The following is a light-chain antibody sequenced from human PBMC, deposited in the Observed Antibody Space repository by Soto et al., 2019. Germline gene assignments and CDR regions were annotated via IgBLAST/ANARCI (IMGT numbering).Light chain of an antibody. CDR2: NNN. CDR3: QSYDSSLSGYVV. Sequence: QSVLTQPPSVSGAPGQRVTISCTGSSSNIGADYDVHWYQQLPGTAPKLLIYNNNYRPSGVPDRFSGSKSGTSASLAITGLQAEDEADYYCQSYDSSLSGYVVFGGGTQLTVL. V-gene: IGLV1-40*01. J-gene: IGLJ2*01. CDR1: SSNIGADYD.